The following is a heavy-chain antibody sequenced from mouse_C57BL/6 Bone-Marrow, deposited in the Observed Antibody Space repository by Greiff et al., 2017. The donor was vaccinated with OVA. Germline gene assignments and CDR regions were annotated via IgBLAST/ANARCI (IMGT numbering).Heavy chain of an antibody. V-gene: IGHV1-55*01. CDR3: ARSPNWDGYAMYY. D-gene: IGHD4-1*01. CDR2: IYPGSGST. J-gene: IGHJ4*01. Sequence: QVQLQQPGAELVKPGASVKMSCKASGYTFTSYWITWVKQRPGQGLEWIGDIYPGSGSTNYNEKFKSKATLTVDTSSSTAYMQLSSLTSEDSAVYYCARSPNWDGYAMYYWGQGTSVTVSS. CDR1: GYTFTSYW.